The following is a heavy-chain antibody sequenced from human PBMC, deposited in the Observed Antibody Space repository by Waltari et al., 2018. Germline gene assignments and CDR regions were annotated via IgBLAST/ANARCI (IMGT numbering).Heavy chain of an antibody. J-gene: IGHJ4*02. D-gene: IGHD3-3*01. CDR2: IYSGGST. Sequence: EVQLVESGGGLIQPGGSLRLSCAVSGFIVSSNYMSWVRQAPGKGLEWVSIIYSGGSTYLPDSVTGRFIISRDNSKNTLYLQMNSLRAEDTAVYYCARSPPYYDFWSGYFDYWGQGTLVTVSS. CDR1: GFIVSSNY. V-gene: IGHV3-53*01. CDR3: ARSPPYYDFWSGYFDY.